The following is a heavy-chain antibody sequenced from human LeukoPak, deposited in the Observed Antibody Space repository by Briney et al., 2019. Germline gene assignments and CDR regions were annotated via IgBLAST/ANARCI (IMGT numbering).Heavy chain of an antibody. CDR1: GFTFGSYA. CDR3: AREMGYSYGRLFDY. D-gene: IGHD5-18*01. J-gene: IGHJ4*02. V-gene: IGHV3-48*02. Sequence: GGSLRLSCAASGFTFGSYAMSWVRQAPGKGLEWVSYISSSSSTIYYADSVKGRFTISRDNAKNSLYLQMNSLRDEDTAVYYCAREMGYSYGRLFDYWGQGTLVTVSS. CDR2: ISSSSSTI.